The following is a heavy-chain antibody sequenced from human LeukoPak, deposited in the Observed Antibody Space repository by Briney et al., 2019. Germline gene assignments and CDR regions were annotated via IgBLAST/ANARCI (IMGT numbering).Heavy chain of an antibody. J-gene: IGHJ4*02. CDR3: AKDRPNYYGSNGHYYRRDGDY. D-gene: IGHD3-22*01. CDR1: GFTFRIYA. CDR2: ITSSGDGT. Sequence: GGSLRLSCGASGFTFRIYAMRWGRRATGRGVQSVPSITSSGDGTTYTESVEGRFTSSVDNSGNMLYLQMNSLRSKDTAVYFCAKDRPNYYGSNGHYYRRDGDYWGQGTLVTVSS. V-gene: IGHV3-23*01.